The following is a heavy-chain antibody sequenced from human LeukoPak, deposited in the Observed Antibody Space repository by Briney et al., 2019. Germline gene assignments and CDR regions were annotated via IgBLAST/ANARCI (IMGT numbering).Heavy chain of an antibody. CDR2: IYNSGSC. J-gene: IGHJ4*02. CDR1: GGSISSGGYS. CDR3: ARGAYYYGSGSYTQTYYFDY. D-gene: IGHD3-10*01. Sequence: SETLPLTCAVSGGSISSGGYSWSWIRQPPGKGLEWIGYIYNSGSCYYNPSLKSRVTISVDRSKNQFSLKLSSVTAADTAVYYCARGAYYYGSGSYTQTYYFDYWGQGTLVTVSS. V-gene: IGHV4-30-2*01.